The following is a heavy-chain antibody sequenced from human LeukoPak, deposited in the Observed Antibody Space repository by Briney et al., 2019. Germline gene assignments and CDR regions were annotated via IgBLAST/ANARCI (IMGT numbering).Heavy chain of an antibody. V-gene: IGHV4-61*02. Sequence: PSETLSLTCTVSGGSISSGSYYWSWIRQPAGKGLEWIGRIYTSGSTNYNPSLKSRVTISVDTSKNQFSLKLTSVTAADTAVYYCAGYDFWTGAAYWGQGTRVTVSS. CDR3: AGYDFWTGAAY. CDR2: IYTSGST. D-gene: IGHD3-3*01. J-gene: IGHJ4*02. CDR1: GGSISSGSYY.